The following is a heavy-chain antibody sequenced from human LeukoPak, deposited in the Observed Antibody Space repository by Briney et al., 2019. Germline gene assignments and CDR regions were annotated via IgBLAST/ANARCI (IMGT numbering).Heavy chain of an antibody. Sequence: GGSLRLSCTASGFTFGDYAMSWFRQAPGKGLEWVGFIRSKAYGGTTEYAASVKGRFTISRDDSKSNAYLQMNSLKTEDTAVYYCTRWGIAAVPFDYWGQGTLVTVSS. D-gene: IGHD6-13*01. CDR3: TRWGIAAVPFDY. J-gene: IGHJ4*02. CDR2: IRSKAYGGTT. V-gene: IGHV3-49*03. CDR1: GFTFGDYA.